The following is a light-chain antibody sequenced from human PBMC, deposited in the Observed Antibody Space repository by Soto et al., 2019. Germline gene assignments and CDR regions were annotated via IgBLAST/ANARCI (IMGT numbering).Light chain of an antibody. CDR1: QSISRN. V-gene: IGKV1-39*01. CDR3: QQSYSTPPT. Sequence: IQMTQSPSSLSASVGDRVTITCRASQSISRNLNWYQQKPGKAPELLIYTASNLQSGVPSRFSGSGSGTDFTLTISGLQPDDFATYYCQQSYSTPPTFGQGTKVDIK. CDR2: TAS. J-gene: IGKJ1*01.